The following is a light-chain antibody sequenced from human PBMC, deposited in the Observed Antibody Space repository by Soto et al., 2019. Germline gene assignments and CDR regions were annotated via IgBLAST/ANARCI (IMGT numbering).Light chain of an antibody. Sequence: NFMLTQPHSVSESPGKTVTISCTGSSGSIASNYVQWYQQRPGSAPTTVIYEDNQRPSGVPDRFSSSIDSSSNSASLTISGLKTEDEVDYYCQSYDSSNVVFGGGTKLTVL. V-gene: IGLV6-57*02. CDR2: EDN. J-gene: IGLJ2*01. CDR1: SGSIASNY. CDR3: QSYDSSNVV.